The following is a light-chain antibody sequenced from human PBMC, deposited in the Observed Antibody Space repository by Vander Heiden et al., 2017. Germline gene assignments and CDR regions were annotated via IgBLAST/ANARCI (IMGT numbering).Light chain of an antibody. CDR3: QQCSNWPLT. Sequence: ENVFTQSPATLSLSPGGRATLYRRASPSVNNYLAWFQHKPGQTPKLLIYEASNRATGVPARFSGSGSGTDFTLTISSLEPEDFAVYYCQQCSNWPLTFGPGTKVDIK. CDR1: PSVNNY. J-gene: IGKJ3*01. CDR2: EAS. V-gene: IGKV3-11*01.